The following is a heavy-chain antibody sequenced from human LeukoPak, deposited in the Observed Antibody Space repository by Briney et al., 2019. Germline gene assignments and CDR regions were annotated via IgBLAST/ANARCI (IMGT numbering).Heavy chain of an antibody. J-gene: IGHJ3*02. Sequence: ASVKVSCKASGYTFTNYAIHWMRQAPGQRLEWMGWINAGNGNTKYSQKFQGRVTITRDTSASTAYMELSSLRSEDTAVYYCARDPARFDAFDIWGQGTLVTVSS. D-gene: IGHD6-6*01. CDR3: ARDPARFDAFDI. CDR1: GYTFTNYA. CDR2: INAGNGNT. V-gene: IGHV1-3*01.